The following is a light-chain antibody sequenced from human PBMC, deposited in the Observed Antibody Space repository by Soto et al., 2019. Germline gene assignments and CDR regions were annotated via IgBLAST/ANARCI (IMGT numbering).Light chain of an antibody. CDR1: QSISDT. CDR3: QQCGSSGT. Sequence: EIVMTQSPATLSVSPGGGATLSCRASQSISDTLAWYQQKPGQAPRLLIYSASRGATGFPARFSGSGSGTDFTLTISSLQSEDFAVYYCQQCGSSGTFGQGTKVDIK. CDR2: SAS. V-gene: IGKV3-15*01. J-gene: IGKJ1*01.